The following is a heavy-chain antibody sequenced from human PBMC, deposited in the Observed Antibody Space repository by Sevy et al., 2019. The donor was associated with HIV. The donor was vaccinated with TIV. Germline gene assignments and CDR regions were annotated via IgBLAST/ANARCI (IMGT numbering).Heavy chain of an antibody. CDR1: GGSITSLY. CDR3: AGENVWGRGYS. J-gene: IGHJ4*02. CDR2: IYYNGNT. D-gene: IGHD1-26*01. V-gene: IGHV4-59*08. Sequence: SETLSLTCTVSGGSITSLYRGWIRQPPGKGLEWIANIYYNGNTNYNPSLKSRVTISLDTSKNQFSLRLSSVTAADTAIYYCAGENVWGRGYSWGQGTLVTVSS.